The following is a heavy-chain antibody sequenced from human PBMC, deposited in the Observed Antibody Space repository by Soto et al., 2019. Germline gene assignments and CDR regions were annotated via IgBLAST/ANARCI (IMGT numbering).Heavy chain of an antibody. Sequence: GGSLRLSCAASGFTFSIFAMSWVRQSPGKGLEWVSTISGSGGSTYYADAVKGRFTISRDNSMGTLYLQMKSLRVEDTAIYYCAKEVSLGSTVDLGYWGQGALVTVPS. CDR1: GFTFSIFA. CDR3: AKEVSLGSTVDLGY. CDR2: ISGSGGST. V-gene: IGHV3-23*01. J-gene: IGHJ4*02. D-gene: IGHD7-27*01.